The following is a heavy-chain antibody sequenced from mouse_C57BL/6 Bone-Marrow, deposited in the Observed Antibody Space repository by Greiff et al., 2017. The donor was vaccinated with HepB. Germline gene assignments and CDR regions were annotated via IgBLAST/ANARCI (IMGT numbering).Heavy chain of an antibody. J-gene: IGHJ3*01. CDR3: ARDRNYYGSRGFAY. CDR1: GFTFSSYA. V-gene: IGHV5-4*01. D-gene: IGHD1-1*01. CDR2: ISDGGSYT. Sequence: DVMLVESGGGLVKPGGSLKLSCAASGFTFSSYAMSWVRQTPEKRLEWVATISDGGSYTYYPDNVKGRFTISRDNAKNNLYLQMSHLKSEDTAMYYCARDRNYYGSRGFAYWGQGTLVTVSA.